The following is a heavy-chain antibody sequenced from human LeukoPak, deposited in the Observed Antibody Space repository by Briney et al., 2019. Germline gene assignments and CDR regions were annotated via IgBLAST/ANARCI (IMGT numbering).Heavy chain of an antibody. Sequence: GGSLRLSCAASGFIFSDHYMDWVRQAPGKGLEWVARTRDKAKRHTTEYAASVKGRFTISRDDSRNSLYLEMNSLRTEDTAVYYCARGPTATSSYQSYHYGLDVWGQGTSVTVS. D-gene: IGHD2-2*01. CDR2: TRDKAKRHTT. CDR3: ARGPTATSSYQSYHYGLDV. CDR1: GFIFSDHY. J-gene: IGHJ6*02. V-gene: IGHV3-72*01.